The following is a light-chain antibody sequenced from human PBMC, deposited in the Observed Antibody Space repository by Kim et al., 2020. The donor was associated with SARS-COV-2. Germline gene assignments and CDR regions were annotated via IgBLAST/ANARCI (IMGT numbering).Light chain of an antibody. Sequence: PSVTIPCTGTSSDVGNYDSVSWYQQHPGKAPKLLIYDVTKRPSGVSNRFSGSKSGNTASLTISGLQAEDEADYYCSSFTSSSTWVFGGGTQLTVL. CDR1: SSDVGNYDS. V-gene: IGLV2-14*03. CDR2: DVT. CDR3: SSFTSSSTWV. J-gene: IGLJ3*02.